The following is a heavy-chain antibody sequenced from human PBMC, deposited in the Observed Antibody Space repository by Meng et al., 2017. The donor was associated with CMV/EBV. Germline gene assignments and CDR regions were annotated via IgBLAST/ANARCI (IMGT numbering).Heavy chain of an antibody. Sequence: SVKVSCKASGGTFSSYAISWVRQAPGQGLEWMGGIIPIFGTANYAQKFQGRVTITTDESTSTAYMELSSLRSVDTATYYCAWTPIAAAGSPRESVPKRYGMDVWGQGTTVTVSS. CDR1: GGTFSSYA. J-gene: IGHJ6*02. D-gene: IGHD6-13*01. CDR3: AWTPIAAAGSPRESVPKRYGMDV. V-gene: IGHV1-69*05. CDR2: IIPIFGTA.